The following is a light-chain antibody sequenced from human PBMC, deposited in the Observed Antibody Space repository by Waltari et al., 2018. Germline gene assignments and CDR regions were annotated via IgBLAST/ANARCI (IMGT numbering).Light chain of an antibody. J-gene: IGKJ1*01. Sequence: QSVFNNSNDKNYLALYQQKPGPPPKLLIYWASTRESGVPDRFSGSGSGTDFTLTISSLQAEDVAVYYCQQYYRSRTFGQGTKVEIK. CDR1: QSVFNNSNDKNY. CDR3: QQYYRSRT. CDR2: WAS. V-gene: IGKV4-1*01.